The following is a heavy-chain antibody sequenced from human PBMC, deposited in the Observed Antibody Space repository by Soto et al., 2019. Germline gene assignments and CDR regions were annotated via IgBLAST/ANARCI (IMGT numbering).Heavy chain of an antibody. CDR2: IYSGGST. J-gene: IGHJ6*03. CDR1: GFTVSSNY. V-gene: IGHV3-66*01. Sequence: GGSLRLSCAASGFTVSSNYMSWVRQAPGKGLEWVSVIYSGGSTYYADSVKGRFTISRDNSKNTLYLQMNSLRAEDTAVYYCARDQMTTVTTTLRLDYYYMDVWGKGTTVTVSS. CDR3: ARDQMTTVTTTLRLDYYYMDV. D-gene: IGHD4-4*01.